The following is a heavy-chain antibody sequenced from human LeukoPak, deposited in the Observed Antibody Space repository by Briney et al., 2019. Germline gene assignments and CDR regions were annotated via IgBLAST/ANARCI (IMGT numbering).Heavy chain of an antibody. CDR2: ISSSGSDT. CDR3: ASLTYYYDSSGHYPTLGDS. Sequence: KPGGSLRLSCAASGFTFSSYRLNWVRQAPGKGLEWVSSISSSGSDTYYADSMKGRFTISRDNAKKSLYLQMNSLRVEDTAVYYCASLTYYYDSSGHYPTLGDSWGQGTLVTVSS. V-gene: IGHV3-21*01. D-gene: IGHD3-22*01. J-gene: IGHJ4*02. CDR1: GFTFSSYR.